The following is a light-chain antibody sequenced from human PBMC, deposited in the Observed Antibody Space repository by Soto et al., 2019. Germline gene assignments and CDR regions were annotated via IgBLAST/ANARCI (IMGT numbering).Light chain of an antibody. Sequence: EIVMTQSPATLSVSPGERATLSCRASQSVSSNLAWYQQKPVQAPRRLIYGASTRATGIPARFSGRGSGTEFTLTISSLQSEDFAVAYCQQYNNWPPITFGQGTLLEIK. V-gene: IGKV3-15*01. CDR1: QSVSSN. J-gene: IGKJ5*01. CDR2: GAS. CDR3: QQYNNWPPIT.